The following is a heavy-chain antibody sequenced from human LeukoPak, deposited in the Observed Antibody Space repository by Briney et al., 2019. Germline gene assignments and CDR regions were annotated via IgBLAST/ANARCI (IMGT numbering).Heavy chain of an antibody. CDR2: IGTAGDT. V-gene: IGHV3-13*01. CDR3: ARQMTPHGNFDY. D-gene: IGHD1-26*01. CDR1: GFTFSNFA. J-gene: IGHJ4*02. Sequence: GGSLRLSCAASGFTFSNFAMHWVRQATGKGLEWVSAIGTAGDTFYPGSVKGRFTISRENAKNSLYHQMNNLRAEDTAVYYCARQMTPHGNFDYWGQGTLVTVSS.